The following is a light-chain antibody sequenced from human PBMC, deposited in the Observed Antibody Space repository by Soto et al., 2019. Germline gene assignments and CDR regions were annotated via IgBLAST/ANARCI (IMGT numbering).Light chain of an antibody. V-gene: IGLV2-14*01. CDR2: EVS. CDR1: SSDIGAYDS. CDR3: SSYTSSSTLV. J-gene: IGLJ2*01. Sequence: QSALTQTPSASGSRGQSVTISCTGTSSDIGAYDSVSWYQHHPGKAPKLMIYEVSNRPSGVSNRFSGSKSGNTASLTISGLQAEDEADYYCSSYTSSSTLVFGGGTKVTVL.